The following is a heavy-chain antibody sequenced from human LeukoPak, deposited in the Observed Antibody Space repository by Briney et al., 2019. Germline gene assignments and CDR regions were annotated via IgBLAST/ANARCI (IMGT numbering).Heavy chain of an antibody. V-gene: IGHV1-2*02. CDR3: ARACSRATCYNVFAS. CDR2: INPKSGAT. J-gene: IGHJ4*02. CDR1: GYTFTGHD. Sequence: ASVKVSCKASGYTFTGHDMHWLRQAPGQGLEWMGGINPKSGATNYAEMFQGRVTMTRDTSIFTAHIVLSSLRSDDTAVYSCARACSRATCYNVFASWGQGSLVTVSS. D-gene: IGHD5-24*01.